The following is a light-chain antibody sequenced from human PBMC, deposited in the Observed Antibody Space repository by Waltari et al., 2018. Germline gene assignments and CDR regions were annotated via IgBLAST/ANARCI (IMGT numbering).Light chain of an antibody. CDR2: EVN. CDR1: RRDVGSSNL. Sequence: QSALTQPASVSGSPGQSITISCTGTRRDVGSSNLFTWYQQYPGKAPKLMIYEVNKRPSGVSNRFSGSKSGNTASRTISGLQAEDEADYYCCSYASSGTGVFGGGTKVTVL. V-gene: IGLV2-23*02. J-gene: IGLJ2*01. CDR3: CSYASSGTGV.